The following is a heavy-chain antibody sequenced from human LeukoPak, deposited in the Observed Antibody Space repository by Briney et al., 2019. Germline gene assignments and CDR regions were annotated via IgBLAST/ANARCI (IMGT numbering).Heavy chain of an antibody. CDR3: AKEFAATYYYDSSGSSDWFDP. CDR1: GFTFSSYA. CDR2: ISGSGGST. Sequence: GGSLRLSCAASGFTFSSYAMSWVRQAPGKGLEWVSAISGSGGSTYYADSVKGRFTISRDNSKNTLYLQMNSLRAEDTAVYYCAKEFAATYYYDSSGSSDWFDPWGQGTLVTVSS. V-gene: IGHV3-23*01. J-gene: IGHJ5*02. D-gene: IGHD3-22*01.